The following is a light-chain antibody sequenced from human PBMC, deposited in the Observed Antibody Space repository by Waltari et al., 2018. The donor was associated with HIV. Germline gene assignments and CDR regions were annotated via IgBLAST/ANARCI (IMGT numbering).Light chain of an antibody. CDR2: AAS. CDR3: QQSYSPLT. J-gene: IGKJ4*01. CDR1: QTISSY. Sequence: DIQMTQSPSSLSASVGDRVTITCRASQTISSYLNWYLQKPGKAPKLLIYAASSLQSGVPSRFSGSGSGTDFTLTISSLQPEDFATYYCQQSYSPLTFGGGTKVEI. V-gene: IGKV1-39*01.